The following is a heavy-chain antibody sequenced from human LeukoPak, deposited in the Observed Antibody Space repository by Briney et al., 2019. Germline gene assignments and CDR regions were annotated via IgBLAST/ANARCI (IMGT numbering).Heavy chain of an antibody. CDR2: IYYSGST. D-gene: IGHD3-3*01. V-gene: IGHV4-59*01. J-gene: IGHJ4*02. Sequence: PSETLSLTCTVSGGSLNSYYWGWIRQPPGKRLEWIGHIYYSGSTNYNPSLKSRVTISVDTSKNQFSLKLSSVTAADTAVYYCASRSSIWSGYQDTLYYFDSWGQGTLVTVSS. CDR3: ASRSSIWSGYQDTLYYFDS. CDR1: GGSLNSYY.